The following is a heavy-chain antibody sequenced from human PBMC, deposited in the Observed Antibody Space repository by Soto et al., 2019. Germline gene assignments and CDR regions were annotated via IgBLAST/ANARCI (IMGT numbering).Heavy chain of an antibody. D-gene: IGHD2-2*02. V-gene: IGHV4-59*01. CDR1: GGSIISYY. CDR2: IYYSGST. Sequence: SETLSLTCTVSGGSIISYYWSWIRQPPGKGLEWIGYIYYSGSTNYNPSLKSRVTISVDTSKNQFSLKLSSVTAADTAVYYCARSERYTGVGYFDYWGQGTLVTVSS. CDR3: ARSERYTGVGYFDY. J-gene: IGHJ4*02.